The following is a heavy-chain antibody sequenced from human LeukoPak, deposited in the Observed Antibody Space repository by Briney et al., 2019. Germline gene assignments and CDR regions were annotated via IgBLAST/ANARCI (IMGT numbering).Heavy chain of an antibody. CDR1: GLTFSSYA. CDR2: ISGNGIGT. J-gene: IGHJ4*02. Sequence: GGSLRLSCAASGLTFSSYAMSWVRQAPGKGPEWVSAISGNGIGTSYADAVKGRLTISRDNSKNTLSLQMNSLRAEDTAVYYCANAGGDSRPHDFWGQGTLVTVSS. V-gene: IGHV3-23*01. CDR3: ANAGGDSRPHDF. D-gene: IGHD2-21*02.